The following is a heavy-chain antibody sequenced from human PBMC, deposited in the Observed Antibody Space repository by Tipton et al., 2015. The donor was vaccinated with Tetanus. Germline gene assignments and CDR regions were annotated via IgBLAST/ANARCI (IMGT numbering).Heavy chain of an antibody. CDR2: INRGGGGK. D-gene: IGHD3/OR15-3a*01. CDR3: ARDRGEDWTNFYYMDV. J-gene: IGHJ6*03. Sequence: SLRLSCSASGFIFSDYWMSWVRQAPGKGLEWVANINRGGGGKYYVDSVKGRFTISRDEAKKSVYLEMSSLTVGDTAVYFCARDRGEDWTNFYYMDVWGKGATVIVSS. V-gene: IGHV3-7*01. CDR1: GFIFSDYW.